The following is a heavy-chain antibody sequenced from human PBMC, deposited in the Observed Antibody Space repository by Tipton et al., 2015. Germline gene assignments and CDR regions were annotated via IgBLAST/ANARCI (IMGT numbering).Heavy chain of an antibody. CDR1: GFTFSSYA. CDR3: ARYSKWFGDQSRFDP. J-gene: IGHJ5*02. D-gene: IGHD3-10*01. Sequence: GSLRLSCAASGFTFSSYAMSWVRQAPGKGLEWVSAISGSGGSTYYADSVKGRFTTSRDNSKNTLYLQMNSLRAEDTAVYYCARYSKWFGDQSRFDPWGQGTLVTVSS. V-gene: IGHV3-23*01. CDR2: ISGSGGST.